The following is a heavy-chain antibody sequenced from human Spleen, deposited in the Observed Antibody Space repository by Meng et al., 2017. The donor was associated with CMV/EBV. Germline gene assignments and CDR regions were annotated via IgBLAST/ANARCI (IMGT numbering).Heavy chain of an antibody. CDR1: GYTFANYY. CDR3: ARDLPSSWYRNGMDV. V-gene: IGHV3-66*02. J-gene: IGHJ6*02. CDR2: IDTDGST. D-gene: IGHD6-13*01. Sequence: SCKASGYTFANYYMHWVRQAPGKGLEWVSFIDTDGSTSYADFVGGRFTISRDTSKNTLYLQMNSLRAEDTAVYYCARDLPSSWYRNGMDVWGQGTTVTVSS.